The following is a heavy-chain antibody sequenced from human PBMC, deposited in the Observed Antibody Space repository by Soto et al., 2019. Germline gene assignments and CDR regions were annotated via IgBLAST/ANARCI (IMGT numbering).Heavy chain of an antibody. J-gene: IGHJ2*01. CDR3: ARVGLRWYFDF. CDR1: SGSMNSGHW. Sequence: QVQLQESGPGLVKPSGTLSLTCDVSSGSMNSGHWWSWVRQPPGKGLEWVGHIHRSGATNYNPSRRSRVAISLDESKNQFSLNLNSVTAADTAVYYCARVGLRWYFDFWGRGTLVTVSS. D-gene: IGHD3-16*01. CDR2: IHRSGAT. V-gene: IGHV4-4*02.